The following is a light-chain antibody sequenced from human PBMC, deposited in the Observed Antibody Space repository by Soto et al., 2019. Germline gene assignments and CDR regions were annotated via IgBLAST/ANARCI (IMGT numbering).Light chain of an antibody. J-gene: IGKJ5*01. Sequence: EIVLTQSPATLSLSPGERATLSCRASQSVTKSYLAWYQQKPGQAPRLLIFGTSSRATGVPDRFSGSGSGTDFTLTISSLQSEDFAVYYCQQYNDWPPITFGQGTRLEIK. CDR1: QSVTKSY. CDR3: QQYNDWPPIT. CDR2: GTS. V-gene: IGKV3-20*01.